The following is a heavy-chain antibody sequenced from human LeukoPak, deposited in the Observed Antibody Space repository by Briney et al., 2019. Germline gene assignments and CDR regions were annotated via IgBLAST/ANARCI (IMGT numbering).Heavy chain of an antibody. CDR3: ARDRLWAFDY. CDR1: GFTFSSYA. CDR2: IGGSGSPI. J-gene: IGHJ4*02. D-gene: IGHD3-10*01. Sequence: PGRSLRLSCAASGFTFSSYAMSWVRQSPAKGLEWVSYIGGSGSPIYYAESVKGRFTISRDNAKNSLYLHMNSLRAEDTAVYYCARDRLWAFDYWGQGTLVTVSS. V-gene: IGHV3-48*01.